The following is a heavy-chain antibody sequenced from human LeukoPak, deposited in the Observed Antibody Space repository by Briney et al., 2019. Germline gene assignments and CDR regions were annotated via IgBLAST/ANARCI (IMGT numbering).Heavy chain of an antibody. D-gene: IGHD2-2*01. J-gene: IGHJ4*02. CDR3: AKDGGLYCSSTSCLGDY. V-gene: IGHV3-30*02. CDR2: IRYDGSSK. Sequence: GGSLRLSCAASGFTFSSYGMHWVRQAPGKGLEWVAFIRYDGSSKYYADSVKGRFTISRDNSKNTLYLQMNSLRAEDTAVYYCAKDGGLYCSSTSCLGDYWGQGTLVTVSS. CDR1: GFTFSSYG.